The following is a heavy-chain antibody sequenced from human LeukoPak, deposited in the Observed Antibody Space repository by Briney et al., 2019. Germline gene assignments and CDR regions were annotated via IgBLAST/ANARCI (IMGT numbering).Heavy chain of an antibody. J-gene: IGHJ3*02. D-gene: IGHD3-22*01. V-gene: IGHV3-23*01. CDR3: AKFIITMIVVVGGAFDI. CDR2: ISGGGGST. Sequence: PGGSLRLSCAASGFTFSSYAMSWVRQAPGTGLEWVSAISGGGGSTYYADSVKGRFTISRDNSKNTLYLKMNSLRAEDTAVYYCAKFIITMIVVVGGAFDIWGQGTMVTVSS. CDR1: GFTFSSYA.